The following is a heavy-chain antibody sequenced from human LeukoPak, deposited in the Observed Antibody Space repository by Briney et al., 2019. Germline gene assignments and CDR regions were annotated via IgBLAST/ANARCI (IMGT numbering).Heavy chain of an antibody. J-gene: IGHJ4*02. D-gene: IGHD2-2*01. Sequence: PGGSLRLSCTASGFALDEHGMSWVRQVPGKGLKWVSGINWSGGSTGYADPLRGRFTISRDNAKNSLYLQMDSLRAEDTALYYCARAPITSPFYFDYWGQGTLVTVSS. CDR2: INWSGGST. CDR3: ARAPITSPFYFDY. V-gene: IGHV3-20*04. CDR1: GFALDEHG.